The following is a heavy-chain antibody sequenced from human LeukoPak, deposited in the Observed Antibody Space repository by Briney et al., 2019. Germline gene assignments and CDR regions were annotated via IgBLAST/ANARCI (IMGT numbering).Heavy chain of an antibody. D-gene: IGHD3-16*02. J-gene: IGHJ4*02. Sequence: SETLSLTCTVSGGSISSYYWSWIRQPPGRGLEWIGYIYGRGSTNYNPSLKSRITISLDTSKNQFSLKLNSVTAADTAVYYCAREDVWGSNRPKGHFDYWGQGTLVTVSS. CDR3: AREDVWGSNRPKGHFDY. CDR1: GGSISSYY. V-gene: IGHV4-59*01. CDR2: IYGRGST.